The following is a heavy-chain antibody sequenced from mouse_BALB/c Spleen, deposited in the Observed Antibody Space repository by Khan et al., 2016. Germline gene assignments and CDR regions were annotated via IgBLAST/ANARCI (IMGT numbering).Heavy chain of an antibody. Sequence: EVQLQESGPGLVKPSQSLSLTCTVTGYSITSDYAWNWIRQFPGNKLEWMGYITYSGLTNYNPSLKSRISITRDTSKNQFFLQLLSVTTEDTATYYCVYEGYYAWFSYWGQGTLVTISA. CDR2: ITYSGLT. CDR1: GYSITSDYA. J-gene: IGHJ3*01. V-gene: IGHV3-2*02. D-gene: IGHD2-3*01. CDR3: VYEGYYAWFSY.